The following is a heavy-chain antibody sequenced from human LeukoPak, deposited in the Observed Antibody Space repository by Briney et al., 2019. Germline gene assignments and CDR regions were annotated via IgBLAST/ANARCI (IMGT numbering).Heavy chain of an antibody. Sequence: SETLSLTCTVSGGSISSYYWSWIRQPPGKGLEWTGYIYYSGSTNYNPSLKSRVTISVDTSKNQFSLKLSSVTAADTAVYYCARDPDDAFDIWGQGTMVTVSS. CDR2: IYYSGST. CDR3: ARDPDDAFDI. CDR1: GGSISSYY. V-gene: IGHV4-59*01. J-gene: IGHJ3*02.